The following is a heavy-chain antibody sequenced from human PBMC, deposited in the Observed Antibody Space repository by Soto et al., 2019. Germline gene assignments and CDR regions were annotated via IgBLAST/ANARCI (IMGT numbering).Heavy chain of an antibody. D-gene: IGHD3-10*01. CDR1: GFTFSSYA. Sequence: GGSLRLSCAASGFTFSSYALSWVRQAPGKGLEWVSAISGSGGSTYYADSVKGRFTISRDNSKNTLYLQMNSLRAEDTAVYYCAKTPLYGSGSYLDYWGQGTLVTVSS. CDR2: ISGSGGST. V-gene: IGHV3-23*01. CDR3: AKTPLYGSGSYLDY. J-gene: IGHJ4*02.